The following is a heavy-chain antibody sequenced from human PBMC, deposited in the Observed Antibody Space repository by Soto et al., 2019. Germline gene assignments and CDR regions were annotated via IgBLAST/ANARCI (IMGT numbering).Heavy chain of an antibody. D-gene: IGHD2-15*01. Sequence: QVQLQESGPGLVKPSQTLSLTCTVSGGSISSGSYYWSWIRQHPGKGLEWIGYIYYSGSTYYNPSLKSRVTISVDTSKNQFSLKLSSVTAADTAVYYCASTGRYCSGGSCSRYGMDVWGQGTTVTVSS. V-gene: IGHV4-31*03. CDR2: IYYSGST. CDR1: GGSISSGSYY. CDR3: ASTGRYCSGGSCSRYGMDV. J-gene: IGHJ6*02.